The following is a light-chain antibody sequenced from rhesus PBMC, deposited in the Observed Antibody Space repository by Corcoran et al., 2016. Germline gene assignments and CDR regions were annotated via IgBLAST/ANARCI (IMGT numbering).Light chain of an antibody. CDR3: QQRNTYPPS. Sequence: DIQMTQSPSSLAASVGDKVTITCRASQGLSNALAWYQQKPGKAPTLLMYAASTLQGGVPSRFSGSGSGTDFTLPLSSLQPEDFAVYYCQQRNTYPPSFGQGTKVEIK. V-gene: IGKV1-33*01. CDR2: AAS. J-gene: IGKJ2*01. CDR1: QGLSNA.